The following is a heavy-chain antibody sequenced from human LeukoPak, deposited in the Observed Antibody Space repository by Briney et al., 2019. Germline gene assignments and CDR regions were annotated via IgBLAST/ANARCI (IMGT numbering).Heavy chain of an antibody. D-gene: IGHD2-8*01. Sequence: PGGSLRLSRAASGFTFSSYGMHWVRQAPGRGLEWVAVIWYDGSYKYYADSVKGRFTISRENSNNTLYLQMNSLRAEDTAVYYCARDNGGYNWFDPWGQGTLVTVSS. CDR3: ARDNGGYNWFDP. V-gene: IGHV3-33*01. J-gene: IGHJ5*02. CDR2: IWYDGSYK. CDR1: GFTFSSYG.